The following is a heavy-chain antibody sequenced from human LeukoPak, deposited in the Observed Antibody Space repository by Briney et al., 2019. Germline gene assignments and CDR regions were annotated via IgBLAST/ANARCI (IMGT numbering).Heavy chain of an antibody. CDR1: GFTFSSYA. D-gene: IGHD3-9*01. J-gene: IGHJ4*02. CDR2: ISGSGGST. Sequence: QAGGSLRLSCAASGFTFSSYAMSWVRQAPGKGLEWVSAISGSGGSTYYADSVKGRFTISRDNSKNTLYLQMNSLRAEDTAVYYCAKDLDYDILTATDCWGQGTLVTVSS. V-gene: IGHV3-23*01. CDR3: AKDLDYDILTATDC.